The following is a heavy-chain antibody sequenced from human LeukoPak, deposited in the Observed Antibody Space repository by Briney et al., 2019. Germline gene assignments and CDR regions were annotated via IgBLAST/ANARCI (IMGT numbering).Heavy chain of an antibody. CDR3: ARIVVPASIGGGGYDFLGAFDI. CDR1: GGSIGSSSSY. D-gene: IGHD2-2*01. J-gene: IGHJ3*02. V-gene: IGHV4-39*01. Sequence: SETLSLTCTVSGGSIGSSSSYWGWIRQPPGKGLEWIGSIYYSGGTYYRPSLKSRVTISVDTSKSQISLKLSSVTAADTAVYYCARIVVPASIGGGGYDFLGAFDIWGQGTMVTVSS. CDR2: IYYSGGT.